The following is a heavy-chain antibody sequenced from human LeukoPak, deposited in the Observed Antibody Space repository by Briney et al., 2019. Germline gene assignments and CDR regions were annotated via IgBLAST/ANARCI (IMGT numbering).Heavy chain of an antibody. D-gene: IGHD5-18*01. J-gene: IGHJ4*02. CDR2: INHSGST. CDR3: ARGRLDRGYSYGYGPILDY. CDR1: GGSFSGYY. V-gene: IGHV4-34*01. Sequence: PSETLSLTCAVYGGSFSGYYWSWIRQPPGKGLEWIGEINHSGSTNYNPSLKSRVTTSVDTSKNQFSLKLSSVTAADTAVYYCARGRLDRGYSYGYGPILDYWGQGTLVTVSS.